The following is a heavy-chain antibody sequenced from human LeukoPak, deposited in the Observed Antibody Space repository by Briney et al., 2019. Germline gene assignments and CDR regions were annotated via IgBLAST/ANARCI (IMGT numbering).Heavy chain of an antibody. CDR2: IYYSGST. J-gene: IGHJ4*02. D-gene: IGHD3-16*01. CDR3: ARGWGYFDY. CDR1: GGSISSYY. Sequence: SEALSLTCTVSGGSISSYYWSWIRQPPGKGPEWIGYIYYSGSTNYNPSLKSRVTISVDTSKNQFSLKLSSVTAADTAVYYCARGWGYFDYWGQGTLVTVSS. V-gene: IGHV4-59*01.